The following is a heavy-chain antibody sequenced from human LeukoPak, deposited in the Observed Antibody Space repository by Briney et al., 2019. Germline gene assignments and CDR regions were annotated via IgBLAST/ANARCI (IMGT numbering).Heavy chain of an antibody. CDR3: ARHITVTYDAFDL. V-gene: IGHV4-31*03. J-gene: IGHJ3*01. CDR1: GGSISSGGYY. CDR2: IYYSGST. Sequence: PSETLSLTCTVSGGSISSGGYYWSWIRQHPGKGLEWIGYIYYSGSTYYNPSLKSRVTISVDTSKNQFSLKLSSVTAADTAVYYCARHITVTYDAFDLWGRGTMVTVSS. D-gene: IGHD6-19*01.